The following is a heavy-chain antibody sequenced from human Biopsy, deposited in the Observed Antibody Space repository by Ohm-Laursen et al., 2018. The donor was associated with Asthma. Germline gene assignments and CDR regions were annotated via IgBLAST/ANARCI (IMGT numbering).Heavy chain of an antibody. V-gene: IGHV2-5*02. J-gene: IGHJ5*02. CDR3: ALSQDSGFDDHSPSWFDP. D-gene: IGHD3-9*01. Sequence: TQTLTLTCSFSGFSLRTPGVGVGWIRQSPAKALEWLALIYWDDYNLFRPSLKRRFTITKDPSKNQVVLTMTKMDPVDSGTYYCALSQDSGFDDHSPSWFDPWGQGTLVTVSS. CDR1: GFSLRTPGVG. CDR2: IYWDDYN.